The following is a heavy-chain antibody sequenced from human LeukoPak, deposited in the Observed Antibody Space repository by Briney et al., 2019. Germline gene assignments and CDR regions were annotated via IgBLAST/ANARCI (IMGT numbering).Heavy chain of an antibody. D-gene: IGHD3-22*01. Sequence: ASVKVSCKAYGYTFTSYAMNWVRQAPGQGLEWMGWINTNTGNPAYAQGFTGQYVFSMDTSVSTAYLQISSLKAEDTAVYFCVTNYDSSGFFNYWGQGALVTVSS. V-gene: IGHV7-4-1*02. J-gene: IGHJ4*02. CDR3: VTNYDSSGFFNY. CDR1: GYTFTSYA. CDR2: INTNTGNP.